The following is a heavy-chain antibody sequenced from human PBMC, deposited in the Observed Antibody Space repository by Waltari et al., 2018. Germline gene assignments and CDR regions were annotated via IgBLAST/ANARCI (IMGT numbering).Heavy chain of an antibody. CDR2: MNPNSGNT. CDR1: GYTFTSYD. J-gene: IGHJ3*02. D-gene: IGHD4-17*01. Sequence: QVQLVQSGAEVTKPGASVKVSCKASGYTFTSYDLNWVRQATGQGLEWMGWMNPNSGNTGYAQKFQGRVTMTRNTSISTAYMELSSLRSEDTAVYYCARGRVTTGFRDAFDIWGQGTMVTVSS. V-gene: IGHV1-8*01. CDR3: ARGRVTTGFRDAFDI.